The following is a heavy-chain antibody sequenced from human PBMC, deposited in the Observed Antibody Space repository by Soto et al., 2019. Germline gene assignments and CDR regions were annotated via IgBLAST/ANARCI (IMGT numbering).Heavy chain of an antibody. V-gene: IGHV1-69*13. Sequence: SVKVSCKASGGTFSSYAISWVRQAPGQGLEWMGGIIPIFGTANYAQKFQGRVTITADESTSTAYMELSSLRSEDTAVYYCARYSGSYNDYYYYYGMDVWGQGTTVTVSS. J-gene: IGHJ6*02. D-gene: IGHD1-26*01. CDR1: GGTFSSYA. CDR2: IIPIFGTA. CDR3: ARYSGSYNDYYYYYGMDV.